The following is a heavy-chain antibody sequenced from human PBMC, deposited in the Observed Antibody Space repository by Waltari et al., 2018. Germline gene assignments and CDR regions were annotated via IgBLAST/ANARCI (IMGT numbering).Heavy chain of an antibody. J-gene: IGHJ4*02. CDR1: GGSLNNRY. CDR2: ISHSGRT. Sequence: QVRLEQWGAGLLTPSETLSLTCAVYGGSLNNRYWSLIRQSPGKGLEWLGEISHSGRTHYNPSLKIRVIISVDTSKSQFSLILTSVNAADTAVYYCARGGSTPMIIAYWGQGTQVTVSS. V-gene: IGHV4-34*02. D-gene: IGHD3-16*01. CDR3: ARGGSTPMIIAY.